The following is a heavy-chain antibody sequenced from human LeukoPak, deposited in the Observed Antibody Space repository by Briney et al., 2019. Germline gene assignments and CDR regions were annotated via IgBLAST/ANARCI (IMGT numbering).Heavy chain of an antibody. J-gene: IGHJ4*02. CDR2: ISAYNGNT. V-gene: IGHV1-18*01. Sequence: ASVKVSCKASGGTFSSYAISWVRQAPGQGLEWMGWISAYNGNTNYAQKLQGRVTMTTDTSTSTAYMELRSLRSDDTAVYYCARAQTPIFGVVISYYFDCWGQGTLVTVSS. D-gene: IGHD3-3*01. CDR3: ARAQTPIFGVVISYYFDC. CDR1: GGTFSSYA.